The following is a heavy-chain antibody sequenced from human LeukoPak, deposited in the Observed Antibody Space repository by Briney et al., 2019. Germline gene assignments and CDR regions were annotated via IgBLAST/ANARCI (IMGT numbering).Heavy chain of an antibody. Sequence: PSETLSLTCTVCGGSISTYWTWIRQPPGKGLEWIGYIYYSGTTNYNPSFKSRVTISIDTSKHQFSLKLTSVTAADTAVYYCARAPTDSDLWAIDFWGQGTLVTVSS. CDR3: ARAPTDSDLWAIDF. D-gene: IGHD3-10*01. J-gene: IGHJ4*02. CDR1: GGSISTY. V-gene: IGHV4-59*01. CDR2: IYYSGTT.